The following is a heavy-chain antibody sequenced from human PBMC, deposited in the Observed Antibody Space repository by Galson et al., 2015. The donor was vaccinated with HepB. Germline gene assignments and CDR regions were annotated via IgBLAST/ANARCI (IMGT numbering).Heavy chain of an antibody. CDR3: ARDGEDYDILTGYPRPLFDY. CDR1: GFTFSNYW. V-gene: IGHV3-7*03. D-gene: IGHD3-9*01. J-gene: IGHJ4*02. Sequence: SLRLSCAASGFTFSNYWMSWVRQAPGKGLEWVANIKQDGSEKYYVDSVKGRFTISRDNAKNSLYLQMNSLRAEDTAVYYCARDGEDYDILTGYPRPLFDYWGQGTLVTVSS. CDR2: IKQDGSEK.